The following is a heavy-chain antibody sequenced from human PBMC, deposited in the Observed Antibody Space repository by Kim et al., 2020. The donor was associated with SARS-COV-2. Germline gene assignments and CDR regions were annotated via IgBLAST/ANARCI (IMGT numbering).Heavy chain of an antibody. V-gene: IGHV4-39*01. CDR1: GGSISSSSYY. CDR3: ARHSIPYRKFDY. D-gene: IGHD3-16*01. Sequence: SETLSLTCTVSGGSISSSSYYWGWIRQPPGKGLEWIGSIYYSGSTYYNPSLKSRVTISVDTSKNQFSLKLSSVTAADTAVYYCARHSIPYRKFDYWGQGTLVTVSS. J-gene: IGHJ4*02. CDR2: IYYSGST.